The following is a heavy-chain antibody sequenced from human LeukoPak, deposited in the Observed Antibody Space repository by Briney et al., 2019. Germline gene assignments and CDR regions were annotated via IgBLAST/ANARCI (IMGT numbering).Heavy chain of an antibody. V-gene: IGHV4-34*01. J-gene: IGHJ4*02. D-gene: IGHD6-6*01. CDR3: ATGVAAGPFDY. CDR2: INHSGST. Sequence: SETLSLTCAVYDGSFSGYYWSWIRQPPGKGLEWIGEINHSGSTNYNPSLKSRVTISVDTSKNQFSLKLSSVTAADTAVYYCATGVAAGPFDYWGQGTLVTVSS. CDR1: DGSFSGYY.